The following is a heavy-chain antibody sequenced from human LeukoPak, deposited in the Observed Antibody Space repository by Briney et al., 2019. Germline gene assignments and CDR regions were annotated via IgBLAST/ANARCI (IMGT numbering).Heavy chain of an antibody. V-gene: IGHV3-30-3*01. CDR2: ISYDGSNK. J-gene: IGHJ4*02. D-gene: IGHD4-17*01. Sequence: PGGSLRLSCAASGFIFSNYAMYWVRQAPGKGLEWVAVISYDGSNKYYADSVKGRFTISRDNSKNTLYLQMNSLRAEDTAVYYCAFDYGDYYYWGQGTLVTVSS. CDR1: GFIFSNYA. CDR3: AFDYGDYYY.